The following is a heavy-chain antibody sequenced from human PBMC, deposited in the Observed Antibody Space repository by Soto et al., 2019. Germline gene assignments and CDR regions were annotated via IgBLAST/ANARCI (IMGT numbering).Heavy chain of an antibody. D-gene: IGHD3-22*01. CDR3: ATHNYYTFEY. CDR1: GFPFSAYT. V-gene: IGHV3-30-3*01. CDR2: ISNAGLNI. J-gene: IGHJ4*02. Sequence: PGGSMRLSCSASGFPFSAYTMHWVRQAPGKGLECVAAISNAGLNIHFADSVKGRFTISRDNSKNTLYLQMDSLRVEDTALYYCATHNYYTFEYWGQGALVTVSS.